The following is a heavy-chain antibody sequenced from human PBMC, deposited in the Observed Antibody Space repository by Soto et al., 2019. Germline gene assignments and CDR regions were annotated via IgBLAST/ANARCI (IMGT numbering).Heavy chain of an antibody. J-gene: IGHJ6*03. Sequence: SETMSLTYGVDGGSFSGYYWSWIIQPPGKGLEWIGEINHSGSTNYNPSLKSRVTISVDTSKNQFSLKLSSVTAADTAVYYCARGVVVVPAAMEFTGGYYMDVWGKGTTVTVSS. CDR3: ARGVVVVPAAMEFTGGYYMDV. CDR1: GGSFSGYY. D-gene: IGHD2-2*01. V-gene: IGHV4-34*01. CDR2: INHSGST.